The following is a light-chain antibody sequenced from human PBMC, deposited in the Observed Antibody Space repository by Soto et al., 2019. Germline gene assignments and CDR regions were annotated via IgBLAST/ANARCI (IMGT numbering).Light chain of an antibody. CDR1: QSVGST. V-gene: IGKV3-11*01. CDR3: QQSSTWLT. CDR2: NAS. J-gene: IGKJ4*01. Sequence: EIVLTQSPATLSLSPGERATLSCRVSQSVGSTLAWYQQKPGQAPRLIIYNASNRAGGIPARFSASGSGTDFTLTISSLEPEDFAVYHCQQSSTWLTFGGGTKVEI.